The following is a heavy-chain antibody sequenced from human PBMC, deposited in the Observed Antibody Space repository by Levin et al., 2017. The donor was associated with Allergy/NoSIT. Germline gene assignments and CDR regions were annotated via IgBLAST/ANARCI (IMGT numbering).Heavy chain of an antibody. CDR2: IYYSGST. Sequence: PSETLSLTCTVSGGSISSGGYYWSWIRQHPGKGLEWIGYIYYSGSTYYNPSLKSRVTISVDTSKNQFSLKLSSVTAADTAVYYCARNQPDIVGIDYWGQGTLVTVSS. CDR3: ARNQPDIVGIDY. CDR1: GGSISSGGYY. V-gene: IGHV4-31*03. J-gene: IGHJ4*02. D-gene: IGHD2-15*01.